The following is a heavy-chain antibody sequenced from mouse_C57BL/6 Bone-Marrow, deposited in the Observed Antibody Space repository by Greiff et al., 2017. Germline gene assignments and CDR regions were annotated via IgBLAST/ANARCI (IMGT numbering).Heavy chain of an antibody. CDR2: IDPSDSYT. D-gene: IGHD1-1*01. V-gene: IGHV1-69*01. CDR1: GYTFTSYW. J-gene: IGHJ1*03. Sequence: VQLQQPGAELVMPGASVKLSCKASGYTFTSYWMHWVKQRPGQGLEWIGEIDPSDSYTNYNQKFKGKSTLTVDKSSSTAYMQLSSLTSEDSEVYYCARSDYYGSSPYWYFDVWGTGTTVTVSA. CDR3: ARSDYYGSSPYWYFDV.